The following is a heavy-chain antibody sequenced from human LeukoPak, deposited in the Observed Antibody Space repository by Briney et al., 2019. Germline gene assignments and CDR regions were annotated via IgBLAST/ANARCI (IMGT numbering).Heavy chain of an antibody. CDR3: ARDRRPRAVAGAYISYGMDV. CDR1: GGSTNNYF. V-gene: IGHV4-4*07. J-gene: IGHJ6*02. CDR2: ANPYGTS. Sequence: SETLSLTWSVSGGSTNNYFWSWIRQSAGKGLEWIGRANPYGTSNYNPSLKSRVTMSVDTSKNLVSLRLTSLTAADTAVYYCARDRRPRAVAGAYISYGMDVWGQGTTVTVSS. D-gene: IGHD6-19*01.